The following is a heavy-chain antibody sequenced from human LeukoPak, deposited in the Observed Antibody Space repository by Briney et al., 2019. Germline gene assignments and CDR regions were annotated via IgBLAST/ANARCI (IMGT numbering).Heavy chain of an antibody. CDR3: ARFSSYYDSSLHYVDH. Sequence: PGGSLRLSCAASGFTFSDYYMSWIRQAPGKGLEWVSYISSSGSTIYYADSVKGRFTISRDNAKNSLYLQMNSLRAEDTAVYYCARFSSYYDSSLHYVDHWGQGTLVSVSS. CDR2: ISSSGSTI. CDR1: GFTFSDYY. J-gene: IGHJ4*02. D-gene: IGHD3-22*01. V-gene: IGHV3-11*01.